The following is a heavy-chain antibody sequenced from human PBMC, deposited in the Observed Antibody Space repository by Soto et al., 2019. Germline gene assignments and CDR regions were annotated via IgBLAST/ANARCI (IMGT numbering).Heavy chain of an antibody. D-gene: IGHD5-12*01. V-gene: IGHV2-5*02. Sequence: QITLKESGPTLVKPTQTLTLTCAFSGFSLSTRGVGVGWFRQPPGRALEWLALIYWDDDKRYSPALQSRLTVTRDTSNTRLVLTMTTMDPVDTATYYCAHRPYGYKYDFDYWGQGTLVAVSS. CDR3: AHRPYGYKYDFDY. J-gene: IGHJ4*02. CDR2: IYWDDDK. CDR1: GFSLSTRGVG.